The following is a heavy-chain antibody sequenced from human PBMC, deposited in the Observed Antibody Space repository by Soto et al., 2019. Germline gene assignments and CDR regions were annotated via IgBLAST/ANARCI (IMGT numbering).Heavy chain of an antibody. J-gene: IGHJ5*02. V-gene: IGHV1-46*01. Sequence: QVQLVQSGAEVKKPGASVKVSCKASGYTFTSYYMHWVRQAPGQGLEWMGIINPSGGSTSYAQKFQGRVTMTRDTSTSTVYMELSSLRSEDTGVYYCARGIAVAGTSLRGNWFDPWGQGTLVTVSS. D-gene: IGHD6-19*01. CDR3: ARGIAVAGTSLRGNWFDP. CDR2: INPSGGST. CDR1: GYTFTSYY.